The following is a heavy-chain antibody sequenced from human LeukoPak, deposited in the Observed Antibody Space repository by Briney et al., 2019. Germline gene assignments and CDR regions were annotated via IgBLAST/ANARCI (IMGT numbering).Heavy chain of an antibody. CDR1: GFTFSSYG. CDR3: AKEGTYYYDSRQMDV. V-gene: IGHV3-23*01. J-gene: IGHJ6*01. D-gene: IGHD3-22*01. Sequence: GGSLSLSCAASGFTFSSYGMSWVRQAPGKGLEWVSAISGSGGSTYYADSVKGRFTISRDNSKNTLYLQMNSLRAEDTAVYYCAKEGTYYYDSRQMDVWGKGTTVTISS. CDR2: ISGSGGST.